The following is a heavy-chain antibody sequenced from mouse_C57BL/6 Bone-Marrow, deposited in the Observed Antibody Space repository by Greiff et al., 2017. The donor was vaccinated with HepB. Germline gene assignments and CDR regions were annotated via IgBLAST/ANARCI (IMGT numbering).Heavy chain of an antibody. CDR1: GYTFTSYW. J-gene: IGHJ3*01. D-gene: IGHD2-14*01. V-gene: IGHV1-69*01. CDR2: IDPSDSYT. Sequence: VQLQQPGAELVMPGASVKLSCKASGYTFTSYWMHWVKQRPGQGLEWIGEIDPSDSYTNYNQKFKGKSTLTVDKSSSSAYMQLSSLTSEDSAVYYCARRIGAYWGQGTLVTVSA. CDR3: ARRIGAY.